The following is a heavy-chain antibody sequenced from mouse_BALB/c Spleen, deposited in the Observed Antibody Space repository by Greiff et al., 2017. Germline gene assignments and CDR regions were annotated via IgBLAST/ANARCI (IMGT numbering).Heavy chain of an antibody. Sequence: EVHLVESGGGLVQPGGSRKLSCAASGFTFSSFGMHWVRQAPEKGLEWVAYISSGSSTIYYADTVKGRFTISRDNPKNTLFLQMTSLRSEDTAMYDGAREGLAYWGQGTLVTVAA. CDR1: GFTFSSFG. V-gene: IGHV5-17*02. J-gene: IGHJ3*01. CDR2: ISSGSSTI. CDR3: AREGLAY.